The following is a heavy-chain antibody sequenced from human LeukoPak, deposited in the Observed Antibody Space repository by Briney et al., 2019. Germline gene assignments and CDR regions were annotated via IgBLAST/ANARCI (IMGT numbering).Heavy chain of an antibody. Sequence: GRSLRLSCATSGFTFSNYGMHWVRQAPGKGLEWVAIIWYDGSNKYYADSVKGRFTISRKNSKNRLYLQLNSLRAEDTAVYYCARDASRDCTSTSCHGYAFDIWGQGTMVTVSS. CDR3: ARDASRDCTSTSCHGYAFDI. D-gene: IGHD2-2*01. J-gene: IGHJ3*02. CDR2: IWYDGSNK. V-gene: IGHV3-33*01. CDR1: GFTFSNYG.